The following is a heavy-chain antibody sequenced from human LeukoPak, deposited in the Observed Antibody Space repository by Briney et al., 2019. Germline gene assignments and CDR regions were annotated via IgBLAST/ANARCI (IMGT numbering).Heavy chain of an antibody. Sequence: GGSLRLSCAASGFTVSSNYMSWVRQAPGKGLEWVSVIYSGGSTYYADSVKGRFTISRDNSKNTLYLQMNSLRAEDTAVYYWARERGINWFDPWGQGTLVTVSS. V-gene: IGHV3-53*01. D-gene: IGHD3-16*01. CDR2: IYSGGST. J-gene: IGHJ5*02. CDR3: ARERGINWFDP. CDR1: GFTVSSNY.